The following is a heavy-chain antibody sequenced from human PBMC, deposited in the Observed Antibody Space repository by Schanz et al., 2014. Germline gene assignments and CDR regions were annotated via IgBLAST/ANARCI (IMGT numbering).Heavy chain of an antibody. CDR2: ISDNRNYI. V-gene: IGHV3-21*01. CDR1: GFTFNNYS. Sequence: VQLVESGGGVVQPGRSLRLSCAASGFTFNNYSMNWVRQAPGKGLEWVSSISDNRNYIYYADSVKGRFTISRDNAKNSLYLQMNSLRAEDTAVYYCARDETGAFDYWGQGTLVTVSS. J-gene: IGHJ4*02. D-gene: IGHD7-27*01. CDR3: ARDETGAFDY.